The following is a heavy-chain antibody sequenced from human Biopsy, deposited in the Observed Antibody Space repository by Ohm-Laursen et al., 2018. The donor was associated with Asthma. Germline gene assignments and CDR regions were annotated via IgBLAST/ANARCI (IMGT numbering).Heavy chain of an antibody. J-gene: IGHJ6*02. D-gene: IGHD2-15*01. V-gene: IGHV4-34*01. CDR2: SNQGGSP. CDR3: ASGPGWYGLDV. CDR1: RGSLRVYV. Sequence: SETLSLTCGVYRGSLRVYVWSWIRQPPGKGLGWIGESNQGGSPTFNPSLKSRVTISRDTSKNQLSLKLRSVTAADTAVYYCASGPGWYGLDVWGQGTTVTVSS.